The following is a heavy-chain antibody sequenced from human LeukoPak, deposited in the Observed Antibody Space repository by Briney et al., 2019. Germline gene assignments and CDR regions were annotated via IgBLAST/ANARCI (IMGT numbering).Heavy chain of an antibody. CDR1: GFTFSSYA. CDR2: ISGSGGST. CDR3: AKDKSVSADYYFDY. J-gene: IGHJ4*02. Sequence: PGGSLRLSCAASGFTFSSYAMNWVRKAPGKGLEWVSGISGSGGSTYYADSVKGRFTISRDNSKNTLFLQMNNLRTEDTAVYYCAKDKSVSADYYFDYWGQGTLVTVSS. D-gene: IGHD5/OR15-5a*01. V-gene: IGHV3-23*01.